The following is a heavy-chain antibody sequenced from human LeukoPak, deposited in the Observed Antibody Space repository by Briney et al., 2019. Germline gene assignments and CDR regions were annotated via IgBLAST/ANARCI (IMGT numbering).Heavy chain of an antibody. Sequence: PSETLSLTCTVSGGSISSSNYYWGWIRQPPGKGLEWIGNIYYSGSTYYNPSLKSRVTISVDTSKNHFSLKLSSVTAADTAVYYCARLVAVAGVFDYGGRGTWVTVPS. V-gene: IGHV4-39*02. CDR2: IYYSGST. CDR3: ARLVAVAGVFDY. J-gene: IGHJ4*02. CDR1: GGSISSSNYY. D-gene: IGHD6-19*01.